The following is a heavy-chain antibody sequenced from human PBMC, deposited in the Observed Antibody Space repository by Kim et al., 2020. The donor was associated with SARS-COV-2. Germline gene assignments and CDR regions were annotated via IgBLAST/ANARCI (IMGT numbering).Heavy chain of an antibody. Sequence: GESLKISCKGSGYDFSGYWIGWVRQMPGKGLEWMGIIYPDDSDTRYGPSFEGQVTISADKSISTAFLQWNSLKASDTAMHYFALSMTPGGTPWSWFDPWGQGTLVTVSS. CDR2: IYPDDSDT. D-gene: IGHD3-22*01. CDR1: GYDFSGYW. V-gene: IGHV5-51*01. CDR3: ALSMTPGGTPWSWFDP. J-gene: IGHJ5*02.